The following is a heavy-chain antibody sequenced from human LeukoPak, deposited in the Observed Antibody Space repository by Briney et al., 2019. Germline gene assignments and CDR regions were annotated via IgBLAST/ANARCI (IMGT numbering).Heavy chain of an antibody. CDR3: ARGRSNYYGMDV. J-gene: IGHJ6*02. Sequence: SETLSLTCAVYGGSFSGYYWNWIRRPPGKGLEWIGYIYYNGNTNYSPSLKSRVTMSVDTSKNLFSLKVSSVTAADTAVYYRARGRSNYYGMDVWGQGTTVTVSS. CDR2: IYYNGNT. D-gene: IGHD1-26*01. V-gene: IGHV4-59*01. CDR1: GGSFSGYY.